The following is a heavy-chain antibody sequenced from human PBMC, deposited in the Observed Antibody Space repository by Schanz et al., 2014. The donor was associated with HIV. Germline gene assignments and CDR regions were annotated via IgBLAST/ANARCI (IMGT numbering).Heavy chain of an antibody. D-gene: IGHD4-17*01. CDR3: AKDPTYGDYGGDAFDI. Sequence: QVQLVESGGGVVQPGRSLRLSCAASGFTFSSHGMHWVRQAPGKGLEWVAVTSYDGSNKYYADSVKGRFTISRDNSKNTLYLQMNSLRAEDTAVYYCAKDPTYGDYGGDAFDIWGQGTMVTVSS. J-gene: IGHJ3*02. CDR2: TSYDGSNK. CDR1: GFTFSSHG. V-gene: IGHV3-30*18.